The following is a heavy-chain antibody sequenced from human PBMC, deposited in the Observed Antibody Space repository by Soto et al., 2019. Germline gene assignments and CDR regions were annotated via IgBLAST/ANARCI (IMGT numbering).Heavy chain of an antibody. V-gene: IGHV3-74*01. D-gene: IGHD1-1*01. Sequence: EVRLEESGGGLVQPGGYLRLSCAVSGCRLNSFWMHWVRQAPGKGLEWVSRINSEGDSTSCADSVLGRFTTSRDHATNTLYLQMNNLRAEDTALYYCAFVSRYFESNVDYWGQGTLVTVSS. CDR1: GCRLNSFW. J-gene: IGHJ4*02. CDR2: INSEGDST. CDR3: AFVSRYFESNVDY.